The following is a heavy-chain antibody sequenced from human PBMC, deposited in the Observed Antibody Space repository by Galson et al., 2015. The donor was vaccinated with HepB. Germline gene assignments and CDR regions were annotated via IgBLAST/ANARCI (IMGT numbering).Heavy chain of an antibody. CDR2: IYYSGST. CDR1: GGSISSSSYY. Sequence: SETLSLTCTVSGGSISSSSYYWGWIRQPPGKGLEWIGYIYYSGSTYYNTSLKSRVTISADTSKNQFSLKVSYVTAADTAVYYCARLSITMVRPYYFDYWGQGTLVTVSS. J-gene: IGHJ4*02. D-gene: IGHD3-10*01. CDR3: ARLSITMVRPYYFDY. V-gene: IGHV4-39*01.